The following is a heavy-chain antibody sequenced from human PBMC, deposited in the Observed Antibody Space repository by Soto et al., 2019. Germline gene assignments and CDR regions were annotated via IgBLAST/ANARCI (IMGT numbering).Heavy chain of an antibody. CDR2: INPNSGGT. CDR1: GYTLTGYY. D-gene: IGHD5-12*01. Sequence: EASVKVSCKASGYTLTGYYMHWVRQAPGQGLEWMGWINPNSGGTNYAQKFQGRVTMTRDTSISTAYMELSRLRSDDTAVYYCARADIVATAPYFDYWGQGPLVTVSS. V-gene: IGHV1-2*02. J-gene: IGHJ4*02. CDR3: ARADIVATAPYFDY.